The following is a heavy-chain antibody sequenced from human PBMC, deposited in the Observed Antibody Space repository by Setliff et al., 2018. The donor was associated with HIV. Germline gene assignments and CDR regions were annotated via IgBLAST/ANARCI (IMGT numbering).Heavy chain of an antibody. CDR1: GYTFNSYA. V-gene: IGHV1-18*01. CDR2: ISAYNGNR. J-gene: IGHJ1*01. D-gene: IGHD6-19*01. Sequence: GASVKVSCKTSGYTFNSYAISWVRRAPGQGLEWMGWISAYNGNRNYAKKFQGRVTVTKDSSTSIAYMELRNLRSDDTAVYYCASHPPWLDRAEYFQHWGQGTLVTVSS. CDR3: ASHPPWLDRAEYFQH.